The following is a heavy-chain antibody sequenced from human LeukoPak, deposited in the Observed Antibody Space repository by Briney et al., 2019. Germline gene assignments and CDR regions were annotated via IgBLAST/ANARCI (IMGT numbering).Heavy chain of an antibody. J-gene: IGHJ6*03. V-gene: IGHV1-18*01. Sequence: ASVKVSCKASGYTFTSYGITWVRQAPGQELEWMGWISAYNGNTNYAQKLQGRVTMTTDTSTSSAYTELRSLRSDDTAVYYCARPQGLYSRSWAGPYYMDVGGKGTTVTVSS. CDR1: GYTFTSYG. CDR3: ARPQGLYSRSWAGPYYMDV. D-gene: IGHD6-13*01. CDR2: ISAYNGNT.